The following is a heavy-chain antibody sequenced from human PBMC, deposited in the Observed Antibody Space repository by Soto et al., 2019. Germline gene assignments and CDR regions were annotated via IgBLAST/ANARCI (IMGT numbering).Heavy chain of an antibody. CDR3: ARMVRGVRWFDP. CDR1: GGSISSGGYY. J-gene: IGHJ5*02. V-gene: IGHV4-31*03. CDR2: IYYSGST. Sequence: TLSLSCTVSGGSISSGGYYWCWIRKNPGKGLEWSGYIYYSGSTYYTPSLKSRVTISVDTSKNQFSLKLSSVTAADTAVYYCARMVRGVRWFDPWGQGTLVTVSS. D-gene: IGHD3-10*01.